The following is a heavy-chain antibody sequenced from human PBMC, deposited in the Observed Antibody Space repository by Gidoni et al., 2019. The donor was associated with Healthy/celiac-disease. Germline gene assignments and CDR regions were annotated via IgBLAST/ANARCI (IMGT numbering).Heavy chain of an antibody. V-gene: IGHV4-31*03. CDR1: GCSLSSGGYY. Sequence: QVQLQESGPGLVKPSQTLSLTCTVSGCSLSSGGYYWSWIRQHPGKGLEWIGYIYYSGSTYYNPSLKSRVTISVDTSKNQFSLKLSSVTAADTAVYYGARDYSSSILGYYGMDVWGQGTTVTVSS. D-gene: IGHD6-13*01. CDR2: IYYSGST. J-gene: IGHJ6*02. CDR3: ARDYSSSILGYYGMDV.